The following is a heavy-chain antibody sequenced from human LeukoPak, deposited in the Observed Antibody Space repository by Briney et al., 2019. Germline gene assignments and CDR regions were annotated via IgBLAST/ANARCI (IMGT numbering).Heavy chain of an antibody. J-gene: IGHJ4*02. CDR2: ISTSSYCI. CDR3: ARLQYDQWGLGSGYYDY. CDR1: GFIFSTYS. V-gene: IGHV3-21*01. D-gene: IGHD3-22*01. Sequence: GGSLRLSCAASGFIFSTYSMNWVRQAPGKGLEWVSSISTSSYCIYYADSVKGRFTISRDNAKDSLYLQMNSLRAEDTAVYYCARLQYDQWGLGSGYYDYWGQGTLVTVSS.